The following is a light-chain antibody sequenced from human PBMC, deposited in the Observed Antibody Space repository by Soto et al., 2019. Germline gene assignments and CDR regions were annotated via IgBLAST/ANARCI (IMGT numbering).Light chain of an antibody. V-gene: IGLV1-47*02. CDR1: RPSIGSNH. CDR2: TNN. Sequence: QSVLTQPPSASGTPGQRVTISCSGSRPSIGSNHVYWYQQLPGMAPKLLIYTNNQRPSGVPDRFSGSKSGTSASLAITGLQAEDEADFYCQSYDSSLSAWVFGTGTKLTVL. J-gene: IGLJ1*01. CDR3: QSYDSSLSAWV.